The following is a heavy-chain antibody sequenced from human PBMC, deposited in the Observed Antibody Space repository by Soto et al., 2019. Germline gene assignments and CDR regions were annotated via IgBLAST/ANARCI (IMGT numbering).Heavy chain of an antibody. Sequence: QVQLVQSGAEVKKPGSSVKVSCKASGGTFSTYGITWVRQASGQGLEWMGGIIPISGSIKFAQKLQGRLTIIPDESTSTVYMELSSLTSEDTAVYYWASRERVDAFDVWGQGTMVTVSS. CDR1: GGTFSTYG. D-gene: IGHD1-26*01. J-gene: IGHJ3*01. CDR3: ASRERVDAFDV. CDR2: IIPISGSI. V-gene: IGHV1-69*01.